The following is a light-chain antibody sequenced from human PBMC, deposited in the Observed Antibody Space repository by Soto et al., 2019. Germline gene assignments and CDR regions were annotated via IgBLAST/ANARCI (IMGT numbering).Light chain of an antibody. V-gene: IGKV1-6*01. CDR1: QGIRND. Sequence: IQMTQSPSSLSASVGDRVTITCRASQGIRNDLGWYQQKPGKAPKLLIYAASSLQSGVPSRFSGSGSGTDFTFSISSLQPEDFATYYCLQDYNYSWTFGQGTKVDIK. J-gene: IGKJ1*01. CDR2: AAS. CDR3: LQDYNYSWT.